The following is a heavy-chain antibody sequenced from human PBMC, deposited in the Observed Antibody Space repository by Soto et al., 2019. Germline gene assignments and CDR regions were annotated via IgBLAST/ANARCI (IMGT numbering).Heavy chain of an antibody. D-gene: IGHD3-22*01. CDR1: GFTFSSYA. V-gene: IGHV3-23*01. J-gene: IGHJ5*02. CDR2: ISGSGGST. CDR3: AKAEYYYDSSGYDNWFDP. Sequence: GGSLRLSCAASGFTFSSYAMSWVRQAPGKGLEWVSAISGSGGSTYYADSVKGRFTISRDNSKNTLYLQMNSLRAEDTAVYYCAKAEYYYDSSGYDNWFDPWGQGTLVTVSS.